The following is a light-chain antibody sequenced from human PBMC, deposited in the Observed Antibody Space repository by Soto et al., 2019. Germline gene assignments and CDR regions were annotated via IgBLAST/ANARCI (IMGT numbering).Light chain of an antibody. CDR2: DNN. Sequence: QSVLTQPPSVSAAPGQKVTISCSGSSSNIGNNYVSWYQQLPGTAPKLLIYDNNERPSGVPDRFSASKSGTSAALAISGLQSEDEADYYCATWDDRLNGRVFGGGTQLTVL. V-gene: IGLV1-51*01. CDR1: SSNIGNNY. CDR3: ATWDDRLNGRV. J-gene: IGLJ2*01.